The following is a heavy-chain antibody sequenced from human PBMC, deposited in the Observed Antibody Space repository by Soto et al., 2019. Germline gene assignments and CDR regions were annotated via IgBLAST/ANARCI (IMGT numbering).Heavy chain of an antibody. Sequence: PSETLSLTCTVSGGSISSGGYYWSWIRQHPGKGLEWIGSIYYSGSTYYNPSLKSRVTMSVDTSKNQFSLKLTSVTAADTAVYYCATQAIAVAVGSRFYMDDWGKGTTVTVSS. CDR3: ATQAIAVAVGSRFYMDD. CDR2: IYYSGST. J-gene: IGHJ6*03. D-gene: IGHD6-19*01. V-gene: IGHV4-39*01. CDR1: GGSISSGGYY.